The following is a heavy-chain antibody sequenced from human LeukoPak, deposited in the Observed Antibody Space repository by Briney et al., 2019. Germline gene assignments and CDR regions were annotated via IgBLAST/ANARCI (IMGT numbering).Heavy chain of an antibody. CDR3: ARGMGFPTDWFDP. Sequence: SETLSLTCAVYGGSFSGYYWSWIRQPPGKGLECIGEINHSGSTNYNPSLKSRVTISVDTSKNQFSLKLSSVTAADTAVYYCARGMGFPTDWFDPWGQGTLVTVSS. CDR1: GGSFSGYY. V-gene: IGHV4-34*01. J-gene: IGHJ5*02. D-gene: IGHD3-16*01. CDR2: INHSGST.